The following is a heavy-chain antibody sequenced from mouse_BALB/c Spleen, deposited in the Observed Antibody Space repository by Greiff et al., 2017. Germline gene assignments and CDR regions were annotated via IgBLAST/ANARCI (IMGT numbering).Heavy chain of an antibody. D-gene: IGHD1-2*01. V-gene: IGHV5-6-3*01. J-gene: IGHJ3*01. CDR2: INSNGGST. CDR1: GFTFSSYG. CDR3: ARARIATAAWFAY. Sequence: DVKLVESGGGLVQPGGSLKLSCAASGFTFSSYGMSWVRQTPDKRLELVATINSNGGSTYYPDSVKGRFTISRDNAKNTLYLQMSSLKSEDTAMYYCARARIATAAWFAYWGQGTLVTVSA.